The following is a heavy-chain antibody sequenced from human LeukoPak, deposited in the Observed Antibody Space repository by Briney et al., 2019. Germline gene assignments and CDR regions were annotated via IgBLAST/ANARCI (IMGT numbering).Heavy chain of an antibody. CDR3: TRVRPPTTSDY. CDR1: GAYISSGDYY. D-gene: IGHD1-26*01. V-gene: IGHV4-61*02. Sequence: SETLSLTCTISGAYISSGDYYWTWIRQPAGKRLEWIGRIHTSGRTYYNSSLNSRVSISLEFSKNQFSLTLKSMTAADTAIYYCTRVRPPTTSDYWGQGTLVIVSS. J-gene: IGHJ4*02. CDR2: IHTSGRT.